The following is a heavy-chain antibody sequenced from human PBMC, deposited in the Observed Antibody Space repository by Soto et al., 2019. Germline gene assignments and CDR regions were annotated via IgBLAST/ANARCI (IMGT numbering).Heavy chain of an antibody. CDR2: IDPSDSYT. CDR3: ARRTPGGTYSSSLKGFDP. D-gene: IGHD6-6*01. Sequence: GESLKISCQDSGYEFTTKWISWVRQMPGKGLEWMGRIDPSDSYTNYSPSFQGHVTISADKSISTAYLQWSSLKASDTAMYYCARRTPGGTYSSSLKGFDPWGQGTLVTVSS. V-gene: IGHV5-10-1*01. CDR1: GYEFTTKW. J-gene: IGHJ5*02.